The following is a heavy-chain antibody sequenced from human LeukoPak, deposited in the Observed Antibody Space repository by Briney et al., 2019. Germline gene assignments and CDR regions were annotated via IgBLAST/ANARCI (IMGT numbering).Heavy chain of an antibody. V-gene: IGHV4-34*01. D-gene: IGHD6-19*01. CDR1: GGSFSGYY. J-gene: IGHJ4*02. CDR2: INHSGST. CDR3: ARGRRDSSGWSYYLFFDY. Sequence: SETLSLTCAVYGGSFSGYYWSWIRQPPGNGLEWIGEINHSGSTNYNPSLKSRVTISVDTSKNQFSLKLSSVTAADTAVYYCARGRRDSSGWSYYLFFDYWGQGTLVTVSS.